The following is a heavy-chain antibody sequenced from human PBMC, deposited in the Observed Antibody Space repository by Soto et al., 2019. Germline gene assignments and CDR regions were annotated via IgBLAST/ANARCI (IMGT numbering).Heavy chain of an antibody. D-gene: IGHD1-26*01. CDR3: AGDPGDRNGMIV. V-gene: IGHV3-66*01. CDR2: IYSDGGR. Sequence: EVQVVESGGDLVQPGGSLRLSCAASGFTVSSDYMNWVRQAPGKGLEWVSVIYSDGGRYYADSVKGRFTISRDNSKNMVYLQMISLRAEDTAVYYCAGDPGDRNGMIVWGQGTTVTVSS. CDR1: GFTVSSDY. J-gene: IGHJ6*02.